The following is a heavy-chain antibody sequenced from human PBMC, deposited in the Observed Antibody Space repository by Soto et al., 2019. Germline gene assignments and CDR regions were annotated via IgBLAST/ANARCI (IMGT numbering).Heavy chain of an antibody. CDR3: AREPTRGWTRGLYYFDQ. V-gene: IGHV3-21*06. J-gene: IGHJ4*02. CDR1: GFTFNNYA. D-gene: IGHD6-19*01. CDR2: ITSTSMYI. Sequence: EVHLVESGGGLVKPGGSLILSCAASGFTFNNYAMSWVRQSPEKGLEWVASITSTSMYIYSSDSMKGRFIISRDNDKNSLYLQMNSLRAEDTAVYYCAREPTRGWTRGLYYFDQWGQGTLVTVSS.